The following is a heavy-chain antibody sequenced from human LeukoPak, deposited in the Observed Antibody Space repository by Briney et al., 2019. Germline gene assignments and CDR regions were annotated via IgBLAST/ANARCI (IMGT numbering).Heavy chain of an antibody. CDR2: ISYSGNT. Sequence: SETLSLTCTVSGDSITTSNYYWGWIRQPPGKGLEWIGRISYSGNTYYNPSLKSRVTISVDTSKNHFSLRLSSVTAADTAVYYYMDVWGEGTTVAVSS. J-gene: IGHJ6*03. CDR3: MDV. CDR1: GDSITTSNYY. V-gene: IGHV4-39*02.